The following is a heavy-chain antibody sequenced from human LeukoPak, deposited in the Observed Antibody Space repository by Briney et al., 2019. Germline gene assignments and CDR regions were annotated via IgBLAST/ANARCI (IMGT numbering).Heavy chain of an antibody. CDR2: ISTKKGDT. CDR1: DYTFINYG. J-gene: IGHJ4*02. V-gene: IGHV1-18*01. CDR3: ARDGVSGWFEY. Sequence: ASVKVSCKASDYTFINYGICWVRQAPGQGPEWMGWISTKKGDTKYAQKFQGRVTMTTDTSTSTAYMELRSLSSDDTAVYYCARDGVSGWFEYWGQGTLVTVSS. D-gene: IGHD6-19*01.